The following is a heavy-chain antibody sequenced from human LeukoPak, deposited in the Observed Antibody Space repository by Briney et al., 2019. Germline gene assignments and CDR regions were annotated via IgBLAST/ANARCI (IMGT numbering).Heavy chain of an antibody. J-gene: IGHJ4*02. CDR3: ARGLSLSLTSRGIAAAAARSPLDY. Sequence: GRSLRLSCAASGFTFDDYAMHWVRQAPGKGLEWVSGISWNSGSIGYADSVKGRFTISRDNAKNSLYLQMNSLRAEDTAVYYCARGLSLSLTSRGIAAAAARSPLDYWGQGTLVTVSS. V-gene: IGHV3-9*01. D-gene: IGHD6-13*01. CDR2: ISWNSGSI. CDR1: GFTFDDYA.